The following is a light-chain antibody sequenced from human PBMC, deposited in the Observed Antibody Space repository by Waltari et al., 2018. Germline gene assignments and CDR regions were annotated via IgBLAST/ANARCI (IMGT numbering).Light chain of an antibody. CDR3: SSYTSSSTFV. CDR1: SSDVGGYNY. CDR2: DVS. J-gene: IGLJ2*01. Sequence: QSALTQPASVSGSPGQSITISCTGTSSDVGGYNYVSWYQQRPGKAPKLMIYDVSKRPSWVSNRFSGSRSGNTASLTISGLQAEDEADYYCSSYTSSSTFVFGGGTKLTVL. V-gene: IGLV2-14*01.